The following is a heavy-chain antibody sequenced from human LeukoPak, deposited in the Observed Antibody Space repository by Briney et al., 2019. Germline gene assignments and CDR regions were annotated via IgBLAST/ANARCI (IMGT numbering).Heavy chain of an antibody. J-gene: IGHJ4*02. CDR2: IRFDGSNK. V-gene: IGHV3-30*02. CDR3: AKEVRDLEGYFDY. D-gene: IGHD1-1*01. CDR1: GFTFSSYG. Sequence: GGSLGLSCAASGFTFSSYGRHWVRQAPGKGLEGVAFIRFDGSNKYYADSVKGRFTISRDNSKNTLYLQMNSLRAEDTAVYYCAKEVRDLEGYFDYWGQGTLVTVSS.